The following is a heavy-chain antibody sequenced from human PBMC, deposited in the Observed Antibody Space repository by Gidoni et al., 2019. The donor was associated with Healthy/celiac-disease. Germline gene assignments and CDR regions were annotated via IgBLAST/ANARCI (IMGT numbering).Heavy chain of an antibody. CDR1: GYTFTSYA. CDR2: INAGNGTT. Sequence: QVQLVQSGAEVKKPGASVKVSCKASGYTFTSYAMHWVRQAPGQRHEWMGWINAGNGTTKYSQKFQGRVTITRDTSASTAYMELSSLRSEDTAVYYCARDGGALKYSNYDYWGQGTLVTVSS. V-gene: IGHV1-3*01. D-gene: IGHD4-4*01. J-gene: IGHJ4*02. CDR3: ARDGGALKYSNYDY.